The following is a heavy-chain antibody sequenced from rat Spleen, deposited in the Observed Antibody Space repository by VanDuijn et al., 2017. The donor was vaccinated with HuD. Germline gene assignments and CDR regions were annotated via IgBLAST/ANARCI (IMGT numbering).Heavy chain of an antibody. CDR1: GFTFSNYG. J-gene: IGHJ2*01. CDR2: ISTGGGNT. V-gene: IGHV5S13*01. Sequence: EVQLVESGGGLVQPGRSMKLSCAASGFTFSNYGMAWVRQAPTKGLEWVATISTGGGNTYYRDSVKGRFTISRDNTKNTLYLQMDSLRSEDTATYYCARQGNIGTTFDYWGQGVMVTVSS. CDR3: ARQGNIGTTFDY. D-gene: IGHD1-5*01.